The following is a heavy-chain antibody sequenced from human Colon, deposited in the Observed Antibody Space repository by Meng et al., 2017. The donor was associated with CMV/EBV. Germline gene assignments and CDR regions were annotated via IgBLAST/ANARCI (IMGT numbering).Heavy chain of an antibody. Sequence: GSLRLSCTVSGGSISSYYWSWIRQPPGKGLEWIGYIYYSGSTNYNPSLKSRVTISVDTSKNQFSLKVTSVTAADTAVYYCARESRGSWYDNWFDPWGQGTLVTVSS. CDR2: IYYSGST. CDR1: GGSISSYY. V-gene: IGHV4-59*01. D-gene: IGHD6-13*01. CDR3: ARESRGSWYDNWFDP. J-gene: IGHJ5*02.